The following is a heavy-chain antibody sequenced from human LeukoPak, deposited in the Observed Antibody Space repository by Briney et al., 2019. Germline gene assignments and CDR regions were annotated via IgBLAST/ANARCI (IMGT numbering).Heavy chain of an antibody. CDR3: ARDSGLVVAAHYYYYYMDV. D-gene: IGHD2-15*01. CDR1: GYTFTSYG. J-gene: IGHJ6*03. Sequence: ASVKVSCKASGYTFTSYGISWVRQALGQGLEWMGWISAYNGNTNYAQKLQGRVTMTTDTSTSTAYMELRSLRSDDTAVYYCARDSGLVVAAHYYYYYMDVWGKGTTVTVSS. V-gene: IGHV1-18*01. CDR2: ISAYNGNT.